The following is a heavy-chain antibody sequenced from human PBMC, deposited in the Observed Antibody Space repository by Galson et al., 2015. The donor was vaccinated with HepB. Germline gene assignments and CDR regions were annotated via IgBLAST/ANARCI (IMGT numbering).Heavy chain of an antibody. CDR2: IIPIFGTA. V-gene: IGHV1-69*13. CDR1: GGTFSSYA. D-gene: IGHD2-2*01. J-gene: IGHJ4*02. Sequence: SVKVSCKASGGTFSSYAISWVRRAPGQGLEWMGGIIPIFGTANYAQKFQGRVTITADESTSTAYMELSSLRSEDTAVYYCATVVVPAAKGGGGYYFDHWGQGTLVTVSS. CDR3: ATVVVPAAKGGGGYYFDH.